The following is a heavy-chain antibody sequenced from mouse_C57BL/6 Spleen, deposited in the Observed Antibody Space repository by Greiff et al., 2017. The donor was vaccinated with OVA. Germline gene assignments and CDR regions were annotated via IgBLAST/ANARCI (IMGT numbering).Heavy chain of an antibody. Sequence: VQLQQSGPELVKPGASVKMSCKASGYTFTDYNMHWVKQSHGKSLEWIGYINPNNGGTSYNQKFKGKATWTVNKSSSTAYMELRSLTSEDSAVYYCARGGITTVGAHDYWGQGTTLTVSS. D-gene: IGHD1-1*01. V-gene: IGHV1-22*01. CDR3: ARGGITTVGAHDY. J-gene: IGHJ2*01. CDR2: INPNNGGT. CDR1: GYTFTDYN.